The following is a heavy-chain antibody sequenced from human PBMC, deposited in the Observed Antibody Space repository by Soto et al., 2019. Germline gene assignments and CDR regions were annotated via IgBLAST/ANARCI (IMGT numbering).Heavy chain of an antibody. V-gene: IGHV3-48*02. CDR2: ISSSSSTI. CDR3: ARDGGSGLGRAFDI. D-gene: IGHD2-15*01. Sequence: XGALILSCAASGFTFSSYSMNWVRQAPGKGLEWVSYISSSSSTIYYADSVKGRFTISRDNAKNSLYLQMNSLRDEDTAVYYCARDGGSGLGRAFDIWGQGTMVTVSS. J-gene: IGHJ3*02. CDR1: GFTFSSYS.